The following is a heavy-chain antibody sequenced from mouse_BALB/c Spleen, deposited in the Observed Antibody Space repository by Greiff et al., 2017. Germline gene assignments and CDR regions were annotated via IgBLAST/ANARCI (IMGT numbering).Heavy chain of an antibody. CDR1: GYAFTNYL. J-gene: IGHJ4*01. V-gene: IGHV1-54*01. D-gene: IGHD2-4*01. CDR2: INPGSGGT. Sequence: VQVVESGAELVRPGTSVKVSCKASGYAFTNYLIEWVKQRPGQGLEWIGVINPGSGGTNYNEKFKGKATLTADKSSSTAYMQLSSLTSDDSAVYFCAREIKYAMDYWGQGTSVTVSS. CDR3: AREIKYAMDY.